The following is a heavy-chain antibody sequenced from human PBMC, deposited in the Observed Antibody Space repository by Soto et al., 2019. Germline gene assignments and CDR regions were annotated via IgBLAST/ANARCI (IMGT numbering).Heavy chain of an antibody. D-gene: IGHD2-21*01. CDR1: GNTFTSYG. J-gene: IGHJ4*02. V-gene: IGHV1-3*01. CDR3: CGRDGDY. CDR2: INAGNGNT. Sequence: QVQLVQSGAEVKKPGASVKVSCKASGNTFTSYGIHWVRQAPGQRLEWMGWINAGNGNTKYSQKFQDRVTITRDTSASTAYMELSSLRSEDTAVYYCCGRDGDYWGQGTLVTVSS.